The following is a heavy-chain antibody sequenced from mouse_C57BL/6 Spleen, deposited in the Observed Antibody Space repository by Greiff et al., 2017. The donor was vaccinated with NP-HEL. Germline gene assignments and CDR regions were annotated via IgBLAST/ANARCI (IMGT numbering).Heavy chain of an antibody. V-gene: IGHV3-6*01. CDR2: ISYDGSN. J-gene: IGHJ1*03. Sequence: DVKLQESGPGLVKPSQSLSLTCSVTGYSITSGYYWNWIRQFPGNKLEWMGYISYDGSNNYNPSLKNRISITRDTSKNQFFLKLNSVTTEDTATYYCAKGFPWYFDVWGTGTTVTVSS. CDR3: AKGFPWYFDV. CDR1: GYSITSGYY.